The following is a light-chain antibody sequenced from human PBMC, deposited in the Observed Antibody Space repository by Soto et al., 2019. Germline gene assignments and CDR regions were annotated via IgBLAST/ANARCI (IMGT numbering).Light chain of an antibody. V-gene: IGKV3-15*01. CDR2: GAS. CDR3: QQYNNWTWT. CDR1: KSISET. J-gene: IGKJ1*01. Sequence: ETVITQSPATLSVSPGGGATLSYRGSKSISETLAWYQQKLGQAPRILIHGASTRATGFPARFSGSGSGTDCTLTISSLQHEDGAMYYCQQYNNWTWTFGQGTKVDIK.